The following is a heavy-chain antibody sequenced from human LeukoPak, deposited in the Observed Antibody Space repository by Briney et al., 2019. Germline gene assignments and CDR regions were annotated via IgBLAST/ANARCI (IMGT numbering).Heavy chain of an antibody. V-gene: IGHV1-24*01. CDR3: ATQQLVRFVLRFQH. J-gene: IGHJ1*01. Sequence: ASVKVSCKISGYTLTELSMHWVRQAPGKGLEWMGRFDPEDGETIYAQKFQGRVTMTEDTSTNTAYMELSSLRSEDTAVYYCATQQLVRFVLRFQHWGQGTLVTVSS. D-gene: IGHD6-13*01. CDR2: FDPEDGET. CDR1: GYTLTELS.